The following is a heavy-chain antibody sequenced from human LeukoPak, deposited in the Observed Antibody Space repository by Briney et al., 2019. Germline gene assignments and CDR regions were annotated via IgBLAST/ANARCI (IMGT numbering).Heavy chain of an antibody. CDR2: ITNDGSST. CDR3: ARDAGNSGYGCDL. D-gene: IGHD5-12*01. CDR1: GLTLSSHW. Sequence: GGSLRLSCAASGLTLSSHWMHWVRQARGKGLVWVSRITNDGSSTTYADSVKGRFTISRDNARNSLYLQMNNLRGEDTAIYYCARDAGNSGYGCDLWGQGTLVTVSS. J-gene: IGHJ5*02. V-gene: IGHV3-74*01.